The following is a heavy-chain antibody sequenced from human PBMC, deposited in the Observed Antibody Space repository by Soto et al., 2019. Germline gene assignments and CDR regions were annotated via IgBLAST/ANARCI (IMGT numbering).Heavy chain of an antibody. V-gene: IGHV3-33*01. CDR3: ARGVGNYYYAMDV. J-gene: IGHJ6*02. D-gene: IGHD7-27*01. Sequence: QVQVVESGGGVVQPGRSLRLSCSASGFTFSSHGMHWVRQAPGKGLEWVAVIWYDGSIKYYADSVKGRFIISRDNSRNTLYLQMNSLRAEDTAVYFCARGVGNYYYAMDVWGQGTTVTVSS. CDR2: IWYDGSIK. CDR1: GFTFSSHG.